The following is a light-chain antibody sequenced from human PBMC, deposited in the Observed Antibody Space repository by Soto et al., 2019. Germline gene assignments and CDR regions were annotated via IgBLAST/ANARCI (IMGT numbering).Light chain of an antibody. CDR1: ISDIGTYNY. V-gene: IGLV2-14*03. CDR2: DVS. J-gene: IGLJ1*01. CDR3: SSYTRSGILYV. Sequence: VLTQPASVSGSPGQSITISCTGSISDIGTYNYVSWYQQHSGKAPRLIISDVSDRPSGVSNRFSGSKSGNSASLTISGLQPEDEAHYYCSSYTRSGILYVFGTGTKVTVL.